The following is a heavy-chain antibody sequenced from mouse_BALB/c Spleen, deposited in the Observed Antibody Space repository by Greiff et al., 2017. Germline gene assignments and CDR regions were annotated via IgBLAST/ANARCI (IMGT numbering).Heavy chain of an antibody. J-gene: IGHJ2*01. D-gene: IGHD2-14*01. V-gene: IGHV5-6-4*01. Sequence: DVQLVESGGGLVKPGGSLKLSCAASGFTFSSYTMSWVRQTPEKRLEWVATISSGGSYTYYPDSVKGRFTISRDNAKNTLYLQMSSLKSEDTAMYYCTRGGTPDYFDYWGQGTTLTVSS. CDR3: TRGGTPDYFDY. CDR1: GFTFSSYT. CDR2: ISSGGSYT.